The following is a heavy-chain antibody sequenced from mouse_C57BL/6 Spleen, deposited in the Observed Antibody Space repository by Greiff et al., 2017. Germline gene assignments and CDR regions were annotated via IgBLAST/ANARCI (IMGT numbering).Heavy chain of an antibody. CDR1: GYTFTDYE. V-gene: IGHV1-15*01. CDR2: IDPETGGT. CDR3: TRYGSSYRKYFDV. D-gene: IGHD1-1*01. J-gene: IGHJ1*03. Sequence: QVQLQQSGAVLVRPGASVTLSCKASGYTFTDYEMHWVKQTPVHGLEWIGAIDPETGGTAYNQKFKGKAILTADKSSSTAYMELRSLTSEDSAVYDCTRYGSSYRKYFDVWGTGTTVTVSS.